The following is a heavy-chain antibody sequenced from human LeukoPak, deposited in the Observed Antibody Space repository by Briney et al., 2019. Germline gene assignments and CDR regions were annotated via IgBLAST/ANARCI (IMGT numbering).Heavy chain of an antibody. CDR1: GFTFSSYG. D-gene: IGHD2-15*01. V-gene: IGHV3-23*01. CDR2: ISSTGGTT. J-gene: IGHJ6*03. CDR3: AKNGDRGAYCTGGTCYPYFYYYMDV. Sequence: QPGGSLRLSCAASGFTFSSYGMSWVRQAPGKGLEWVSSISSTGGTTYYADSVKGQFTISRDNSKNTLYLQMNSLRAEDTAIYYCAKNGDRGAYCTGGTCYPYFYYYMDVWGKGTTVTI.